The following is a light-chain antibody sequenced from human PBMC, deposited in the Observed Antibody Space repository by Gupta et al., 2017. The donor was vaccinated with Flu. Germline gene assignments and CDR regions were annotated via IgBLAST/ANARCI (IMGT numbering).Light chain of an antibody. CDR1: RSSLEVMATP. J-gene: IGKJ2*01. CDR2: EVS. V-gene: IGKV2D-26*03. CDR3: MQDAQDPYT. Sequence: MSCRSSRSSLEVMATPICIGLCRKPGQSPQLLIYEVSNGFSGVPDRFSGSGSGTDFTLKIRRVEAADVGVYPCMQDAQDPYTFGQGTKLEIK.